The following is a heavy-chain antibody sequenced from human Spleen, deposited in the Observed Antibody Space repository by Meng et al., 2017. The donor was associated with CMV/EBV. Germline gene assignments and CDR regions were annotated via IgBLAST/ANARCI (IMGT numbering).Heavy chain of an antibody. D-gene: IGHD3/OR15-3a*01. CDR1: GFTFDDYA. Sequence: GGSLRLSCTASGFTFDDYAIYWVRQTPGKGLEWVSRINWRGDDVHYADSVKGRFTISRDNGKDSVFLQMNSLRTEDTALYYCAKDVRRTGTYYFYFSMDVWGQGTTVTVSS. J-gene: IGHJ6*02. V-gene: IGHV3-9*01. CDR2: INWRGDDV. CDR3: AKDVRRTGTYYFYFSMDV.